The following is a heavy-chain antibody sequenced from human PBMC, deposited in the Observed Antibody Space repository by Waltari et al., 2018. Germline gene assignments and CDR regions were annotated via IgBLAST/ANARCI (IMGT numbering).Heavy chain of an antibody. CDR3: ARGGVGYCSGGSCWAFDY. CDR1: GGSISSGSYY. J-gene: IGHJ4*02. D-gene: IGHD2-15*01. Sequence: QVQLQESGPGLVKPSQTLSLTCTVSGGSISSGSYYWSWIRQPAGKGLEWIGRIYTSGSTNYNPSLKSRVTISVDTSKNQFSLKLSSVTAADTAVYYCARGGVGYCSGGSCWAFDYWGQGTLVTVSS. V-gene: IGHV4-61*02. CDR2: IYTSGST.